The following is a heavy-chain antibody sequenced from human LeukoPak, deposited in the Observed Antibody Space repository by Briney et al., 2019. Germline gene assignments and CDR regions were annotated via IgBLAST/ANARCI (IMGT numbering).Heavy chain of an antibody. D-gene: IGHD5-24*01. CDR3: ARHSQMAELDY. J-gene: IGHJ4*02. V-gene: IGHV4-39*01. CDR1: GGSMNINNYY. CDR2: IYYTGTT. Sequence: SETLSLTCTVSGGSMNINNYYWAWIRQPPGKGLEWLGSIYYTGTTYYNPSLNNRVTISVDTSKNQFSLKLSSVTAADTAVYYCARHSQMAELDYWGQGTLVTVSS.